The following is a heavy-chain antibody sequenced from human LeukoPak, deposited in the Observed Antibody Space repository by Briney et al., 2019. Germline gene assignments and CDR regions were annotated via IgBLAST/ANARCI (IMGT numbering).Heavy chain of an antibody. CDR3: ARTPPRSSTRSYHLTTFDY. V-gene: IGHV4-39*01. D-gene: IGHD1-26*01. Sequence: SETLSLTCTVSGGSISSSSYYWGWIRQPPGKGLEWIGSIYYSGSTYYNPSLESRVTISVDTSKNQFSLKLSSVTAADTAVYYCARTPPRSSTRSYHLTTFDYWGQGTLVTVSS. CDR1: GGSISSSSYY. J-gene: IGHJ4*02. CDR2: IYYSGST.